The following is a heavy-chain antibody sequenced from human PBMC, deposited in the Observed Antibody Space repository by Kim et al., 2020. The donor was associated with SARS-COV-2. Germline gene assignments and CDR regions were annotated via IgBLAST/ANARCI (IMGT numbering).Heavy chain of an antibody. J-gene: IGHJ4*02. D-gene: IGHD3-10*01. Sequence: GGSLRLSCAASGFTFSNAWMSWVRQAPGKGLEWVGRIKSKTDGGTTDYAAPVKGRFTISRDDSKNTLYLQMNSLKTEDTAVYYCTTEGLLWFGELTPPLDYWGQGTLVTVSS. CDR2: IKSKTDGGTT. V-gene: IGHV3-15*01. CDR1: GFTFSNAW. CDR3: TTEGLLWFGELTPPLDY.